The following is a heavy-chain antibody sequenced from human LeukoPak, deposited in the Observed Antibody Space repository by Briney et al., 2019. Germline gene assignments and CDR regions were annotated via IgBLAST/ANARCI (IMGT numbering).Heavy chain of an antibody. V-gene: IGHV3-21*01. J-gene: IGHJ4*02. D-gene: IGHD6-19*01. CDR1: GFTFSSYS. Sequence: GGSLRLSCAASGFTFSSYSMNWVRQAPGKGLGWVSSISSSSSYIYYADSVKGRFTISRDNAKNSLYLQMNSLRAEDTAVYYCARGFLLSSGGFDYWGQGTLVTVSS. CDR3: ARGFLLSSGGFDY. CDR2: ISSSSSYI.